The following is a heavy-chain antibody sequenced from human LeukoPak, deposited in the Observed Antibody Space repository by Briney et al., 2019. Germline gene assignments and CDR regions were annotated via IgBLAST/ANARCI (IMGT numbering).Heavy chain of an antibody. D-gene: IGHD3-22*01. J-gene: IGHJ4*02. CDR3: AREYYDDSSGRDY. V-gene: IGHV1-2*02. Sequence: GASVKVSCKASGYTLTGYYMHWVRQAPGQGLEWMGWINPNSGGTNYAQKLQGRVTMTRDTSISTAYMELSRLRSDDTAVYYCAREYYDDSSGRDYWGQGTLVTVSS. CDR1: GYTLTGYY. CDR2: INPNSGGT.